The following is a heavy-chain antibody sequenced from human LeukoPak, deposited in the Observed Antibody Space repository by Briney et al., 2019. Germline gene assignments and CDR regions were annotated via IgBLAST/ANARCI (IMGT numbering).Heavy chain of an antibody. Sequence: SETLSLTCTVSGGSISSYYWSWIRQPPGKGLEWIGNIYYSGSTNYNPSLKSRVTISVDTSKNQFSLKLSSVTAADTAVYYCARDGLRYYFDYWGQGTLVTVSS. J-gene: IGHJ4*02. V-gene: IGHV4-59*01. CDR3: ARDGLRYYFDY. D-gene: IGHD3-16*01. CDR2: IYYSGST. CDR1: GGSISSYY.